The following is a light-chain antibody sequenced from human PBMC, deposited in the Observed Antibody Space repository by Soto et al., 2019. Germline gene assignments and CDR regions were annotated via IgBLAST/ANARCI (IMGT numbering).Light chain of an antibody. CDR2: SAS. CDR1: QNLGTLY. J-gene: IGKJ1*01. Sequence: EIVLTQSPGTLSLSPGERGTLSCRASQNLGTLYLAWFQQKSGQAPRLLIYSASRRATGIPDRFTGSGSGTDFTLTISSLEPEDSAVYYCQQYGSSRITFGQGTKVDIK. CDR3: QQYGSSRIT. V-gene: IGKV3-20*01.